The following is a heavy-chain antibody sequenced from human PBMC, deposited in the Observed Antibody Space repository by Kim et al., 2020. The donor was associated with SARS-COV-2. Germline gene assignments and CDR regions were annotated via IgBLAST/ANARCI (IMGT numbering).Heavy chain of an antibody. CDR2: IYPGDSDT. Sequence: GESLKISCQGSGYRFTIYWIAWVRQMSGKGLEWMGIIYPGDSDTRYSPSFQGQVTISADKSISTAYLQWSSLKASDTAMYYCARGEMAAIESDAFDIWGQGTMVTVSS. CDR3: ARGEMAAIESDAFDI. D-gene: IGHD3-10*01. V-gene: IGHV5-51*01. CDR1: GYRFTIYW. J-gene: IGHJ3*02.